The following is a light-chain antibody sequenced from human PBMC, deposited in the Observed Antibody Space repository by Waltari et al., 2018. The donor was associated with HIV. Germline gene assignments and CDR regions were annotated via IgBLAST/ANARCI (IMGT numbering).Light chain of an antibody. CDR2: EVT. CDR1: SSDVGGYNY. J-gene: IGLJ2*01. CDR3: TSYTSSSTLVV. V-gene: IGLV2-14*01. Sequence: QSALTQTASVSGSLGQSITISCTGTSSDVGGYNYVSWYQHHPGTAPKLMIYEVTNRPSGVSNRFSGSKSGNTASLTISGLQAEDESDYYCTSYTSSSTLVVFGGGTNLTVL.